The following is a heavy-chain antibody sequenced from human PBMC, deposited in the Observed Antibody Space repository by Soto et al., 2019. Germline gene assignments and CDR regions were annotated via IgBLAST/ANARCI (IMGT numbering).Heavy chain of an antibody. V-gene: IGHV4-30-2*01. J-gene: IGHJ4*02. CDR3: ARVNGSDLLGFDY. CDR1: GGSISSGGYS. D-gene: IGHD3-10*01. CDR2: IYHSGST. Sequence: QLQLQESGSGLVKPSQTLSLTCAVSGGSISSGGYSWSWIRQPPGKGLEWIGYIYHSGSTYYNPSLKSRVTISVDRSKNQFSLKLSSVTAADMAVYYCARVNGSDLLGFDYWGQGTLVTVSS.